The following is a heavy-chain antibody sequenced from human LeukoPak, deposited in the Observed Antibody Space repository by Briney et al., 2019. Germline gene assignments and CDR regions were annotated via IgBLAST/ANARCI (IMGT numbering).Heavy chain of an antibody. CDR1: GYTFTGYY. J-gene: IGHJ4*02. V-gene: IGHV1-2*02. CDR2: INPNSGGT. D-gene: IGHD3-22*01. CDR3: AATYYYDSSGLDY. Sequence: GASVKVSCKASGYTFTGYYMHWVRQAPGQGLEWMGWINPNSGGTNYAQKFQGRVTMTRDTSISTAYMELSRVRSDDTAVYYCAATYYYDSSGLDYWGQGTLVTVSS.